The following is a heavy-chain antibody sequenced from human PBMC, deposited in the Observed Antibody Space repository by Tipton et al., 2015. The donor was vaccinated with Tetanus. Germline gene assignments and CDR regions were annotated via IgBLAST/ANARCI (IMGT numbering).Heavy chain of an antibody. D-gene: IGHD6-19*01. J-gene: IGHJ4*02. CDR3: AKDGGTSGWYIHFDY. V-gene: IGHV3-9*01. CDR2: ISWNSVSI. CDR1: GFTFDNYA. Sequence: SLRLSCAASGFTFDNYAMHWVRQAPGKGLEWVSGISWNSVSIGYADSVKGRFTISRDNSKNMLYLQMNSLRAEDTAVYYCAKDGGTSGWYIHFDYWGQGTLVTVSS.